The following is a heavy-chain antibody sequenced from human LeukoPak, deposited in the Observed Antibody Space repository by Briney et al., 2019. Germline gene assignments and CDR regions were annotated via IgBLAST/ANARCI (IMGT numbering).Heavy chain of an antibody. Sequence: ASVKVSCKASGYTFTSYAMNWLRQAPGQGLEWMGRIIPILGIANYAQKFQGRVTITADKSTSTAYMELSSLRSEDTAVYYCARDVEGATFDYWGQGTLVTVSS. V-gene: IGHV1-69*04. CDR1: GYTFTSYA. CDR2: IIPILGIA. J-gene: IGHJ4*02. CDR3: ARDVEGATFDY. D-gene: IGHD1-26*01.